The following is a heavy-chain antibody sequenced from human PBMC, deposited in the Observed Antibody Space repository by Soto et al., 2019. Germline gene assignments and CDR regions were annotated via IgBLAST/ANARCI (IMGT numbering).Heavy chain of an antibody. CDR1: GGTFSSYA. D-gene: IGHD5-18*01. CDR3: AGRDTAMVTGVFDY. CDR2: IIPIVGTA. V-gene: IGHV1-69*06. J-gene: IGHJ4*02. Sequence: SVKVSCKASGGTFSSYAISWVRQAPGQGLEWMGGIIPIVGTANYAQKFQGRVTITADKSTSTAYMELSSLRSEDTAVYYCAGRDTAMVTGVFDYWGQGTLVTVSS.